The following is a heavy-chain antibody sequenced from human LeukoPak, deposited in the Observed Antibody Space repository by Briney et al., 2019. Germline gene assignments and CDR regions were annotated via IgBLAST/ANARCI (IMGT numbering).Heavy chain of an antibody. V-gene: IGHV4-59*01. CDR1: GGSISSYY. CDR3: ARDLGSSFDY. J-gene: IGHJ4*02. Sequence: SETLSLTCTVSGGSISSYYWSWIRQPPGKGLEWIGYIYYSGSTNYNPSLKSRVTMSVDTSKNQFSLTLSSVTAADTAVYYCARDLGSSFDYWGQGTLVTVSS. D-gene: IGHD2/OR15-2a*01. CDR2: IYYSGST.